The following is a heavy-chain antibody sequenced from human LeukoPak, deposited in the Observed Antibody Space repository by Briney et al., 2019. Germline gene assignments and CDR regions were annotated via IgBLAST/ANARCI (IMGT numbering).Heavy chain of an antibody. J-gene: IGHJ4*02. V-gene: IGHV4-59*11. D-gene: IGHD6-13*01. CDR1: GGSISSHY. CDR2: IYYSGST. Sequence: SETLSLTCTVSGGSISSHYWSWIRQPPGKGLEWIGYIYYSGSTNYNPSLKSRVTISVDTSKNQFSLKLSSVTAADTAVYYCARDQDSSCWYDYWGQGTLVTVSS. CDR3: ARDQDSSCWYDY.